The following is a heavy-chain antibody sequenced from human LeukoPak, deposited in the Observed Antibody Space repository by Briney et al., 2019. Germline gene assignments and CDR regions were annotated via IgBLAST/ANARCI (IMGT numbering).Heavy chain of an antibody. Sequence: SETLSLTCTVSGDSISSGTYYWGWIRQHPGKGLVWIGYINYSGNTYYNPSLKSRVTISVDTSKNLFSLKLNSVTAADTAVYYCARYCSGVSCYAFDCWGQGTLVTVSS. CDR3: ARYCSGVSCYAFDC. D-gene: IGHD2-15*01. V-gene: IGHV4-31*03. CDR2: INYSGNT. J-gene: IGHJ4*02. CDR1: GDSISSGTYY.